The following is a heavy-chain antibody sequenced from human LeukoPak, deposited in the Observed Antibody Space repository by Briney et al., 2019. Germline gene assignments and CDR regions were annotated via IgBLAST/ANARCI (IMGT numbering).Heavy chain of an antibody. Sequence: SETLSLTCSGSNYSISNSLYWGWLRQPSGKGLEWIGSIYRSGSTFYNPSLKSRVTISLDTSKNQFSLKLSSVTAADTAVYFCARGTYGYYMDVWGKGTTVTVSS. V-gene: IGHV4-38-2*02. CDR1: NYSISNSLY. CDR3: ARGTYGYYMDV. D-gene: IGHD4-17*01. CDR2: IYRSGST. J-gene: IGHJ6*03.